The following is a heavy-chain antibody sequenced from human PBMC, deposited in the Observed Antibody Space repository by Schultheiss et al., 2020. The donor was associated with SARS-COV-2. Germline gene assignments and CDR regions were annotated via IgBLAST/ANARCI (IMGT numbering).Heavy chain of an antibody. CDR3: ARDSPNYYDSSGYVAWDY. D-gene: IGHD3-22*01. V-gene: IGHV3-30*04. Sequence: GGSLRLSCAASGFTFSSYAMHWVRQAPGKGLEWVAVISYDGSNKYYADSVKGRFTISRDNSKNTLYLQMNSLRAEDTAVYYCARDSPNYYDSSGYVAWDYWGQGTLVTVSS. CDR1: GFTFSSYA. J-gene: IGHJ4*02. CDR2: ISYDGSNK.